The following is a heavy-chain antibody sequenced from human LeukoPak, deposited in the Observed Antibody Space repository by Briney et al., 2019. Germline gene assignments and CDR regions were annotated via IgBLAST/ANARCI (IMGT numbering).Heavy chain of an antibody. D-gene: IGHD6-19*01. V-gene: IGHV3-21*01. CDR3: ARDRSSGWYQDAFDI. CDR1: GFTFSRYS. Sequence: GGSLRLSCAASGFTFSRYSMNWVRQAPGKGLEWVSSISSSSSYIYYADSLKGRFTISRDNAKNSLYLLLNNLRADDTAVYYCARDRSSGWYQDAFDIWGQGTMVTVSS. CDR2: ISSSSSYI. J-gene: IGHJ3*02.